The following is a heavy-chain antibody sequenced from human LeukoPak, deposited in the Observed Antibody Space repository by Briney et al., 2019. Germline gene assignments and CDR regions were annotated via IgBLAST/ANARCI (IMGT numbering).Heavy chain of an antibody. CDR2: ISQDGNIK. V-gene: IGHV3-30-3*01. Sequence: PGRSLRLSCEVSGLTFSSQTMHWLRQAPGKGLEWVAVISQDGNIKKKADSAEGRFTISRDNSKNTLYLQMNSLRVEDTGVYYCTRDGGATTDFDYWGQGTLVTVSS. J-gene: IGHJ4*02. CDR1: GLTFSSQT. CDR3: TRDGGATTDFDY. D-gene: IGHD3-16*01.